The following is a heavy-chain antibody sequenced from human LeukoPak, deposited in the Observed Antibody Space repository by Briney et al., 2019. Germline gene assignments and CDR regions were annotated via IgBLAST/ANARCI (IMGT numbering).Heavy chain of an antibody. J-gene: IGHJ4*02. V-gene: IGHV3-74*01. CDR1: GFTFSTYC. CDR2: ICPDGTVT. CDR3: VRDFRSADY. Sequence: GGSLRLSCAASGFTFSTYCMHWVRQAPGKGPMWVSRICPDGTVTNYADSVKARFIISRGNARNTVYLQMNSLRVEDTALYYCVRDFRSADYWGQGTLVTVSS.